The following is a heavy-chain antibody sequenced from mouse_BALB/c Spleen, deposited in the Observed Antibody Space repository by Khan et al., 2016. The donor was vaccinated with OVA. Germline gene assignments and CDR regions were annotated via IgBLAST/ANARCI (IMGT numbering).Heavy chain of an antibody. CDR3: RREWAGWFPY. CDR1: GYTFTDYN. Sequence: QVQLKQSGAELARPGASVKLSCKTSGYTFTDYNINWMRQRTGQGLEWIGEIYPGSDNTFYNEKFRGKATLTADKSSSTAYLQLSSLTSEDSAVYCCRREWAGWFPYWGQGTLVTVSA. V-gene: IGHV1-77*01. J-gene: IGHJ3*01. CDR2: IYPGSDNT.